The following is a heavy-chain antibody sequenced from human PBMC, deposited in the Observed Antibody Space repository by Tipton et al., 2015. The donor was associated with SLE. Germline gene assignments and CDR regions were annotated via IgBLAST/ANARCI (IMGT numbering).Heavy chain of an antibody. Sequence: QSGAEVKKPGESLRISCKGSGYSFSTYWITWVRQMPGKGLEWMGRIDPSDSYTNYSPSFQGHVTISADKSISTAYLQWSSLKASDTAMYYCARPSGWYNDAFDIWGQGTMVTVSS. CDR2: IDPSDSYT. CDR3: ARPSGWYNDAFDI. J-gene: IGHJ3*02. V-gene: IGHV5-10-1*01. CDR1: GYSFSTYW. D-gene: IGHD6-19*01.